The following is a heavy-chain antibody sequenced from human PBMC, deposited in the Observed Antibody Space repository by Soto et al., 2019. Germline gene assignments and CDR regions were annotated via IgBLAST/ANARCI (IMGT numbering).Heavy chain of an antibody. V-gene: IGHV1-18*01. J-gene: IGHJ6*02. CDR1: GYTFSSYG. D-gene: IGHD3-22*01. Sequence: ASVKVSCKASGYTFSSYGISWVRQAPGQGLEWMGWTIAFNGTTNYAQKFQGRVTITADTSTNTAYMELSSLRSEDTAVYYCARVSDSIGYPITGPVYYYYYGMDVWGQGTTVTVSS. CDR3: ARVSDSIGYPITGPVYYYYYGMDV. CDR2: TIAFNGTT.